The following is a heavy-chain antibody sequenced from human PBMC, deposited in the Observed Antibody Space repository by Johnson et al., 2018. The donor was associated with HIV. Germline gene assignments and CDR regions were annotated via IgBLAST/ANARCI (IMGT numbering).Heavy chain of an antibody. CDR1: GFTFSSYG. Sequence: QVQLVESGGGVVQPGRSLRLSCAASGFTFSSYGMHWVRQAPGKGLAWVAVIWYDGSNKYYADSVKGRFTISRDNSKNTLYLQMNSRRAEDTAVYYCAKDRGAARAFDAFDIWGQGTMVTVSS. CDR2: IWYDGSNK. D-gene: IGHD6-6*01. CDR3: AKDRGAARAFDAFDI. J-gene: IGHJ3*02. V-gene: IGHV3-33*06.